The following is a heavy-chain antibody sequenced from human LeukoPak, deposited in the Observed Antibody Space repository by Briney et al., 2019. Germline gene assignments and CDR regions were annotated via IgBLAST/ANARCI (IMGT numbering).Heavy chain of an antibody. J-gene: IGHJ4*02. V-gene: IGHV4-30-4*01. CDR3: ARGRFQRDY. CDR1: GGSISSGDYY. CDR2: VNHSGRT. Sequence: SQTLSLTCTVSGGSISSGDYYWSWIRQPPGKGLEWIGEVNHSGRTNYNPSLKSRVTISVDPSKSQFSLNLRSVTAADTAVYYCARGRFQRDYWGQGTLVIVSS.